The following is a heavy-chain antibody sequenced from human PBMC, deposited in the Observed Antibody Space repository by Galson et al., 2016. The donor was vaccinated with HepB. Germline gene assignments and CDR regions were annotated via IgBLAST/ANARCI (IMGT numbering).Heavy chain of an antibody. J-gene: IGHJ4*02. CDR3: ARGGLKSLTLLNY. CDR1: GFTFSTYW. Sequence: SLGLSCAASGFTFSTYWMAWVRQVPGKGLEWVANIKQDGSEKYYVDSVKGRFTVSRDNAKNSLYLQMNSLRAEDTAVYYCARGGLKSLTLLNYWGQGTLVTVSS. D-gene: IGHD3-16*01. V-gene: IGHV3-7*03. CDR2: IKQDGSEK.